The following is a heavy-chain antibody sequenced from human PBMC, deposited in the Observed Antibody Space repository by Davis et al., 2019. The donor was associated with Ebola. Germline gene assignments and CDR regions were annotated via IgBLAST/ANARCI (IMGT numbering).Heavy chain of an antibody. J-gene: IGHJ5*02. Sequence: MPSETLSLTCTVSGDSISSSNYYWGWIRQPPGKGLEWIGYIYYSGSTDYNPSLKSRVTILIDESKSHFSLYLTSVTAADTAVYYCARGGQGVGAGRWLDPWGQGTLVAVSS. CDR2: IYYSGST. D-gene: IGHD1-26*01. CDR3: ARGGQGVGAGRWLDP. CDR1: GDSISSSNYY. V-gene: IGHV4-61*05.